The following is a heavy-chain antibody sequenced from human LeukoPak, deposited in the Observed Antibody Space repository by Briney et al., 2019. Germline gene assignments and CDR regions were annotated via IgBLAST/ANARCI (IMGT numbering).Heavy chain of an antibody. CDR1: GGSISSYY. CDR2: IYYSGST. V-gene: IGHV4-59*01. D-gene: IGHD3-10*01. Sequence: SETLSLTCTVSGGSISSYYWGWIRQPPGKGLEWIGYIYYSGSTNYNPSLKSRVTISVDTSKNQFSLKLSSVTAADTAVYYCARKAMVRGVWWAFDIWGQGTVVTVSS. CDR3: ARKAMVRGVWWAFDI. J-gene: IGHJ3*02.